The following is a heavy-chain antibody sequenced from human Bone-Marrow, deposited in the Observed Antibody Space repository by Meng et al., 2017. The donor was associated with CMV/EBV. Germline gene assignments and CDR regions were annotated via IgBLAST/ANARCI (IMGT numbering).Heavy chain of an antibody. CDR2: YNHGGSP. CDR3: SRGPGITAHFDH. CDR1: GGSFNGYY. V-gene: IGHV4-34*01. Sequence: SETLSLTCAVYGGSFNGYYWTWIRQTPGKGLEWIGEYNHGGSPTTNPTLKSRVTISVDTSKNQISLKMTSVTAADTAVYFCSRGPGITAHFDHWGQGTLVTVSS. D-gene: IGHD5-18*01. J-gene: IGHJ4*02.